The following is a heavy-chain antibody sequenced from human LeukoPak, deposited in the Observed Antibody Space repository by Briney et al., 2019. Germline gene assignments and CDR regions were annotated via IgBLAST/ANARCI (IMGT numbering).Heavy chain of an antibody. V-gene: IGHV4-59*01. CDR2: IYYSGYT. D-gene: IGHD3-16*01. CDR3: ARDYAAPLGSPGGMDV. Sequence: PSETLSLTCTVSGGSISSYYWSWIRQPPGKGLEWIGYIYYSGYTYYNPSLQSRVTMSVDTSRNQFSLKLTSVTAADTAVYYCARDYAAPLGSPGGMDVWGQGTTVTVSS. J-gene: IGHJ6*02. CDR1: GGSISSYY.